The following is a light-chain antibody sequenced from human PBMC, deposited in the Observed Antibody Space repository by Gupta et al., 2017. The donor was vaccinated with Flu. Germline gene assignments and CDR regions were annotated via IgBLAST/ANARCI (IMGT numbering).Light chain of an antibody. Sequence: PSFLSAVIGDRVTTTCRSNRSSSCFLCWYQQRPGTAPNLLYDAASVLQSGVPTWCGGSKSGRVFTLISSSLRDEDFATYYYQKVNSDPDTFGQGTKLEIK. CDR1: RSSSCF. V-gene: IGKV1-9*01. J-gene: IGKJ1*01. CDR3: QKVNSDPDT. CDR2: AAS.